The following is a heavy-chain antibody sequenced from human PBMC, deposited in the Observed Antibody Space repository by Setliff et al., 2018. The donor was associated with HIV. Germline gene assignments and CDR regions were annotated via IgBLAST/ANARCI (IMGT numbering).Heavy chain of an antibody. V-gene: IGHV1-3*01. D-gene: IGHD1-26*01. Sequence: ASVKVSCKASGYTFTSYAMHWVRQAPGQRLEWMGWINAGNGNTKYSQKFQGRVTINRDTSASTAYMELSSLRSEDTAVYYCARDTVPIVGPEYYFDYWGQGTLVTVSS. J-gene: IGHJ4*02. CDR2: INAGNGNT. CDR3: ARDTVPIVGPEYYFDY. CDR1: GYTFTSYA.